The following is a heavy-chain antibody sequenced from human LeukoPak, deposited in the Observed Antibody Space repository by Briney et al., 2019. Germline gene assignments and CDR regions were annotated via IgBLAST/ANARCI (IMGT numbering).Heavy chain of an antibody. CDR3: TVPAAHYDAFDI. J-gene: IGHJ3*02. CDR2: TIPIFGTA. CDR1: GGTFSSYA. D-gene: IGHD2-2*01. V-gene: IGHV1-69*01. Sequence: SVKVSCKASGGTFSSYAISWVRQAPGQGLEWMGGTIPIFGTANYAQKFQGRVTITADESTSTAYMELSSLRSEDTAVYYCTVPAAHYDAFDIWGQGTMVTVSS.